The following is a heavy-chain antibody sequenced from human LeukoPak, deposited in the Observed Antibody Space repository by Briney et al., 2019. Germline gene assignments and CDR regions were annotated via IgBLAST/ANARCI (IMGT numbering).Heavy chain of an antibody. CDR1: GYTLTELS. D-gene: IGHD3-22*01. CDR2: FDPEDGET. CDR3: ATVSYYYDSSGYYFNY. Sequence: ASVTVSCKVSGYTLTELSMHWVRQAPGKGLEWMGGFDPEDGETIYAQKFQGRVTMTEDTSTDTAYMELSSLRSEDTAVYYCATVSYYYDSSGYYFNYWGQGTLVTVSS. J-gene: IGHJ4*02. V-gene: IGHV1-24*01.